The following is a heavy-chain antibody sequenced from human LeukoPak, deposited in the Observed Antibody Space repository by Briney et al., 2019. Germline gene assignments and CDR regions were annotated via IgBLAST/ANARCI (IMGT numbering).Heavy chain of an antibody. Sequence: PGGSPRLSCAASGFSFSRYWMHWVRHSPGKGLVWVSRINEDGSTTTYADSVKGRFTISRDNAKNTLHLQMNSLRAEDTAVYYCARGVPPCFDPWGQGTLVTVSS. V-gene: IGHV3-74*03. CDR1: GFSFSRYW. J-gene: IGHJ5*02. CDR3: ARGVPPCFDP. CDR2: INEDGSTT. D-gene: IGHD3-10*01.